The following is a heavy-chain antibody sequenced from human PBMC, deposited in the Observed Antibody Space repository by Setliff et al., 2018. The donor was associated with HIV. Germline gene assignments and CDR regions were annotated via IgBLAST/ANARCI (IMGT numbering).Heavy chain of an antibody. J-gene: IGHJ4*02. CDR2: VSSRGDT. CDR3: ASAGSGTRAPPRY. Sequence: SETLSLTCTVSDDSISSNYWSWIRQSAGKGLEWIGRVSSRGDTNYNPSLKSRVTMSVDTSKNQFSLKLTSVTAADTAVYYCASAGSGTRAPPRYWGQGTLVTVSS. D-gene: IGHD1-1*01. V-gene: IGHV4-4*07. CDR1: DDSISSNY.